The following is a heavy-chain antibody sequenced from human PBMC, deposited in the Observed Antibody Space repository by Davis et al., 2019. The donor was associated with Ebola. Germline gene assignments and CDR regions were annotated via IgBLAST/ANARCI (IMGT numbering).Heavy chain of an antibody. Sequence: PGGSLRLSCAASGFTFSGYDMSWVRQAPGKGLEWVSAITSGGTTYYAGSVKGRFTISRDNAKNSLYLQMNSLRAEDTAVYYCVREGYNFDFDYWGQGTLVTVSP. D-gene: IGHD1-1*01. CDR2: ITSGGTT. CDR3: VREGYNFDFDY. V-gene: IGHV3-69-1*01. CDR1: GFTFSGYD. J-gene: IGHJ4*02.